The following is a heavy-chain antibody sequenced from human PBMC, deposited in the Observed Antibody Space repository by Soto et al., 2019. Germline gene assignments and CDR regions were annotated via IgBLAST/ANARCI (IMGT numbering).Heavy chain of an antibody. J-gene: IGHJ4*02. D-gene: IGHD3-10*01. CDR2: ISLNSNSI. Sequence: VQLVESGGGLVQPGRSLRLSCAASGFTFDDYAMHWVRQAPGKGLEWVSGISLNSNSIGYADSVRGRFTISRDNAKNSLYLQMHSLRAEDTALYYCAKATATLTFSSTFDYWGQGTLVTVSS. CDR1: GFTFDDYA. V-gene: IGHV3-9*01. CDR3: AKATATLTFSSTFDY.